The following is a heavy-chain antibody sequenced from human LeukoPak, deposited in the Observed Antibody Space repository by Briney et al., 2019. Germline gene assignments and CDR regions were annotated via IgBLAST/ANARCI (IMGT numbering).Heavy chain of an antibody. CDR3: ATHYDSSGYYLVPFDI. V-gene: IGHV4-59*01. CDR2: IYSTGST. D-gene: IGHD3-22*01. CDR1: GGSITSYY. Sequence: SETLSLTCTVSGGSITSYYWSWIRQPPGKGLVWIGYIYSTGSTNYNPSLRSRVTISVDTSKNQFSLKLTSVTAADTAVYYCATHYDSSGYYLVPFDIWGQGTMVTVSS. J-gene: IGHJ3*02.